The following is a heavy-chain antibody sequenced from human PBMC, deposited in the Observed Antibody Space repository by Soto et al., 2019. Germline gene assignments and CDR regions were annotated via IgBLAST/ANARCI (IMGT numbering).Heavy chain of an antibody. D-gene: IGHD4-17*01. CDR3: ARWSTVTNDF. Sequence: QVQLVQSGAEVKKPGASVIISCKASDYTFTNYDFNWVRQAPGQGLEWMGWISTGNGNTKYAQTFQGRVTMTTDTATRTAYMELRSLTSADTAVYYCARWSTVTNDFWGQGTRGTVSS. CDR2: ISTGNGNT. V-gene: IGHV1-18*01. J-gene: IGHJ4*02. CDR1: DYTFTNYD.